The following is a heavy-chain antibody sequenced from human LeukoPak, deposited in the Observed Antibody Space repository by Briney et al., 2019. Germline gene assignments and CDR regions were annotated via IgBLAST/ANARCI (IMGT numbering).Heavy chain of an antibody. CDR2: ISGSGGST. CDR1: GFTFSSYA. J-gene: IGHJ4*02. V-gene: IGHV3-23*01. CDR3: AKDFGPHYDFWSGYYFFDY. Sequence: GGSLRLSCAASGFTFSSYAMSWVRQAPGKGLEWVSAISGSGGSTHYADSVKGRFTISRDNSKNTLYLQMNSLRAEDTAVYYCAKDFGPHYDFWSGYYFFDYWGQGTLVTVSS. D-gene: IGHD3-3*01.